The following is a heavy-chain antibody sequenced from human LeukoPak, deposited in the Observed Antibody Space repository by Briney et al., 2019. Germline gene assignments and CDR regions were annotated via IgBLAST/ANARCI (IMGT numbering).Heavy chain of an antibody. CDR1: GFTFSSYW. J-gene: IGHJ4*02. CDR2: IKHNGNEK. Sequence: GGSLRLSCAASGFTFSSYWMSWVRQAPGKGLEWVANIKHNGNEKYYVDSVKGRFTISRDNAKNSLYLQMSSLRAEDTAMYYCARGYSGYVDWGQGTLVTVSS. V-gene: IGHV3-7*04. CDR3: ARGYSGYVD. D-gene: IGHD5-12*01.